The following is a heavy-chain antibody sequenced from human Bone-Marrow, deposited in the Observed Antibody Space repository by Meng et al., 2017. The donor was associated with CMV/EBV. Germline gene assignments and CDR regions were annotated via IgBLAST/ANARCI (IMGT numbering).Heavy chain of an antibody. CDR1: GFTFSSYG. CDR3: ARVEGGSYYAYYYYGMDV. V-gene: IGHV3-30*02. CDR2: IRYDGSNK. D-gene: IGHD1-26*01. J-gene: IGHJ6*02. Sequence: GGSLRLSCAASGFTFSSYGMHWVRQAPGKGLEWVAFIRYDGSNKYYADSVKGRFTISRDNSKNTLYLQMNSLRAEDTAVYYCARVEGGSYYAYYYYGMDVWGQGTTVTVAS.